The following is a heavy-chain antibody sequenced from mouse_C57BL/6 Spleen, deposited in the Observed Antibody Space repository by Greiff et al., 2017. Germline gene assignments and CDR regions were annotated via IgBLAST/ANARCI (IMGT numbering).Heavy chain of an antibody. J-gene: IGHJ4*01. CDR3: AREEIYYGNYVYAMDY. CDR1: GYSFTGYF. Sequence: EVQLQQSGPELVKPGASVKISCKASGYSFTGYFMNWVMQSHGKSLEWIGRINPYNGDTFYNQKFKGKATLTVDKSSSTAHMELRSLTSEDSAVYYCAREEIYYGNYVYAMDYWGQGTSVTVSS. V-gene: IGHV1-20*01. CDR2: INPYNGDT. D-gene: IGHD2-1*01.